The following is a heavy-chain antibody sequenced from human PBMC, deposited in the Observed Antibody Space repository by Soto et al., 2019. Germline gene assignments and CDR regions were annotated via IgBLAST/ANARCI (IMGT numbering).Heavy chain of an antibody. Sequence: SETLSLTCAVYGGSFSGYYWSWIRQPPGKGLEWIGEINHSGSTNYNPSLKSRVTISVDTSKNQFSLKLSSVTAADTAVYYCARVDGYSGYLGAFDIWGQGTMVTVSS. D-gene: IGHD5-12*01. CDR2: INHSGST. V-gene: IGHV4-34*01. CDR3: ARVDGYSGYLGAFDI. J-gene: IGHJ3*02. CDR1: GGSFSGYY.